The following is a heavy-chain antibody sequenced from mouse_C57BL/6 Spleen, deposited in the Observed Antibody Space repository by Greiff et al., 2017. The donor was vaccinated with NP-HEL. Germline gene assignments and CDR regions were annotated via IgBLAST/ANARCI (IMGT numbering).Heavy chain of an antibody. V-gene: IGHV5-9-1*02. Sequence: EVMLVESGEGLVKPGGSLKLSCAASGFTFSSYAMSWVRQTPEKRLEWVAYISSGGDYIYYADTVKGRFTISRDNARNTLYLQMSSLKSEDTAMYYCTRDAGYSLWFAYWGKGTLVTVSA. J-gene: IGHJ3*01. D-gene: IGHD2-3*01. CDR1: GFTFSSYA. CDR2: ISSGGDYI. CDR3: TRDAGYSLWFAY.